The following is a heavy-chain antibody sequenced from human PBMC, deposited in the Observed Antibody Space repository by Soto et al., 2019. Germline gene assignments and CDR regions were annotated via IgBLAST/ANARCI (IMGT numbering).Heavy chain of an antibody. V-gene: IGHV4-34*12. J-gene: IGHJ4*02. CDR1: GGSFSGYY. CDR3: APQVVPTATKKP. D-gene: IGHD2-2*01. CDR2: IIHTGST. Sequence: SETLSLTCAVYGGSFSGYYWSWIRQPPGKGLEWIGEIIHTGSTNYNPSLKSRVTISINTSKKQFSLKLSSVTAADTAVYYCAPQVVPTATKKPWGQGTLVTVSS.